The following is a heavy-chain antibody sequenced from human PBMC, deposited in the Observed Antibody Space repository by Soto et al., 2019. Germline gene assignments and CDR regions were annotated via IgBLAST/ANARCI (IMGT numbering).Heavy chain of an antibody. CDR2: ISGSGGST. J-gene: IGHJ4*02. CDR3: AKGKTNGWYYFDF. D-gene: IGHD6-19*01. Sequence: GGSLRLSCAASGFTFDSCAMSWVRQAPGKGLEWILGISGSGGSTYYADSVKGRFTISRDNSKNTVYLQMNSLRADDTAVYYCAKGKTNGWYYFDFWGQRTLVTVSS. CDR1: GFTFDSCA. V-gene: IGHV3-23*01.